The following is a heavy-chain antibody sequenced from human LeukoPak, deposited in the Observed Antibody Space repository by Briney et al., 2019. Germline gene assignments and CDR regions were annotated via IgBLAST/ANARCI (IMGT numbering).Heavy chain of an antibody. CDR3: ARHNRDQPRFWFDP. Sequence: SETLSLTCSVSGGSLYRHYWSWIRHPPGQGLEWIGYFFYSGSANYNPSLRSRVTISIDTSKNQVSLRLTSVTAADSAMYYCARHNRDQPRFWFDPWGPGTLVTVSS. CDR1: GGSLYRHY. V-gene: IGHV4-59*08. CDR2: FFYSGSA. J-gene: IGHJ5*02. D-gene: IGHD1-14*01.